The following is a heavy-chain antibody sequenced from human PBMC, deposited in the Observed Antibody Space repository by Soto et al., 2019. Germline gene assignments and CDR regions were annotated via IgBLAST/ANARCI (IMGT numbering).Heavy chain of an antibody. V-gene: IGHV3-48*01. D-gene: IGHD3-16*01. Sequence: EVQLVESGGGLVQPVGSLRLSCAASGFIFGSYGMNWVRQAPGKGLEWVLYISSSSSTIYSADSVKGRFTISRDNAKNSPYLQMNSLRAENTAVYYCARDRGRISTLVFFDYWGQGTLVTVSS. CDR2: ISSSSSTI. J-gene: IGHJ4*02. CDR3: ARDRGRISTLVFFDY. CDR1: GFIFGSYG.